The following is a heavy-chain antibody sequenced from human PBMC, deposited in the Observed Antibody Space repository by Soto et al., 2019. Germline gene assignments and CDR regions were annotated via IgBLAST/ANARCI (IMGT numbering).Heavy chain of an antibody. J-gene: IGHJ6*02. Sequence: QAQLVQSGAEVKKPGASVKVSCKASGYRFSSYGISWVRQAPGQGLEWLGWISPYNDDTKYAQKLQGRVTMTTDTSTRTAYMDLRSLSSADTAVYYCARGGYYDSSGSRNYHYYGMNVWGQGTTITVSS. CDR3: ARGGYYDSSGSRNYHYYGMNV. CDR2: ISPYNDDT. D-gene: IGHD3-22*01. CDR1: GYRFSSYG. V-gene: IGHV1-18*01.